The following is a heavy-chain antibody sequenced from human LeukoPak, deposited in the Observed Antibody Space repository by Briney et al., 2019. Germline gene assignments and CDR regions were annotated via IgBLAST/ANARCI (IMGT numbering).Heavy chain of an antibody. CDR1: GFAFSSSW. CDR3: ARDLSLSFGY. CDR2: INGDGTYT. V-gene: IGHV3-74*01. Sequence: GGSLRLSCAASGFAFSSSWMLWVRQGPGKGLVWVARINGDGTYTKYADSVKGRFTISRDNTKNTLYLQMNSLRVEDTAVYYCARDLSLSFGYWGRGTLVTVSS. J-gene: IGHJ4*02.